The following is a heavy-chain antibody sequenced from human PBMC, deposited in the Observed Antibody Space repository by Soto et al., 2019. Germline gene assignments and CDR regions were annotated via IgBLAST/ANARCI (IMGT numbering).Heavy chain of an antibody. CDR3: AKDPLAVSWFDP. J-gene: IGHJ5*02. CDR2: ISGSGGST. V-gene: IGHV3-23*01. Sequence: PGGSLRLSCAASGFTFSSYAVSWVRQAPGKGLEWVSAISGSGGSTYYADSVKGRFTISRDNSKNTLYLQMNSLRAEDTAVYYCAKDPLAVSWFDPWGQGTLVTVSS. CDR1: GFTFSSYA. D-gene: IGHD3-22*01.